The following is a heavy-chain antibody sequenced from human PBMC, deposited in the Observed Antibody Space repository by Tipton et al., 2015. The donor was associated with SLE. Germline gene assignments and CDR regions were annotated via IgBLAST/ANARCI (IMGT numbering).Heavy chain of an antibody. D-gene: IGHD1-26*01. Sequence: TLSLTCTVSGAPIKNNYWTWIRQPPGKGLEWIGYIFYSGSTNLNPSLKSRVTMSVDTSKNQFSLKLRPVTAADTAVYYCARGLFGWELPYWGQGTLVTVSS. CDR1: GAPIKNNY. J-gene: IGHJ4*02. V-gene: IGHV4-59*12. CDR3: ARGLFGWELPY. CDR2: IFYSGST.